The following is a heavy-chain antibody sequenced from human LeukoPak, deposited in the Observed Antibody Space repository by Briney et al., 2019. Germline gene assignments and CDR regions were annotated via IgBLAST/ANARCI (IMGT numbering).Heavy chain of an antibody. CDR1: GGPISSGGYY. J-gene: IGHJ5*02. V-gene: IGHV4-30-2*01. CDR2: IYHSVST. Sequence: SQNLSLTFTVSGGPISSGGYYWSSIRQPPGKGLEWIEYIYHSVSTYYNQALKSRVTISVDTSKNQFTLKLSCVTAADTAVYYCARGRSKGWFDPWGQGTLVSVSS. CDR3: ARGRSKGWFDP.